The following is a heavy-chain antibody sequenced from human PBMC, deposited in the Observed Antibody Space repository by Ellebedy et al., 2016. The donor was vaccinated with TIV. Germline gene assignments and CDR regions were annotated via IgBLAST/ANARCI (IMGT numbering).Heavy chain of an antibody. V-gene: IGHV3-11*01. Sequence: GGSLRLSXAASGFTFSDYYMTWIRQAPGKGLEYISYITSSGSYMNYADSAKGRFSISRDNAKNSLYLQMNSLSAEDTAVYYCATICLVSYCSWGQGTLVTVSS. J-gene: IGHJ5*02. CDR3: ATICLVSYCS. CDR1: GFTFSDYY. D-gene: IGHD3-9*01. CDR2: ITSSGSYM.